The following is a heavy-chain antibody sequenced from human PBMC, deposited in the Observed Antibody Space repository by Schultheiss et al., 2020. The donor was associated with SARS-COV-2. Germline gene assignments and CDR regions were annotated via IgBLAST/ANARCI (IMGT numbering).Heavy chain of an antibody. V-gene: IGHV3-30*18. CDR3: AKFGVGATFTDAFDI. J-gene: IGHJ3*02. D-gene: IGHD1-26*01. CDR1: GFTFSSYG. Sequence: GGSLRLSCAASGFTFSSYGMHWVRQAPGKGLEWVAVISYDGSDEYYADSVKGRFTISRDNSKNTLYLQMNSLRNEDTAVYYCAKFGVGATFTDAFDIWGQGTMVTVSS. CDR2: ISYDGSDE.